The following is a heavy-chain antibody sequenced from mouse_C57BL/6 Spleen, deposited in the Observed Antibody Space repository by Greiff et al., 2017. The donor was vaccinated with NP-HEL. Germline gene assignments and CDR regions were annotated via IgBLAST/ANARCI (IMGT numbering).Heavy chain of an antibody. Sequence: QVHVKQSGAELARPGASVKLSCKASGYTFTSYGISWVKQRTGQGLEWIGEIYPRSGNTYYNEKFKGKATLTADKSSSTAYMELRSLTSEDSAVYFCARYNYGSAMDYWGQGTSVTVSS. CDR1: GYTFTSYG. CDR2: IYPRSGNT. V-gene: IGHV1-81*01. J-gene: IGHJ4*01. CDR3: ARYNYGSAMDY. D-gene: IGHD1-1*01.